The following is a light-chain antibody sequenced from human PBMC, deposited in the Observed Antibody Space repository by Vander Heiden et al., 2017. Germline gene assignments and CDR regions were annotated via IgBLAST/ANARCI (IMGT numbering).Light chain of an antibody. V-gene: IGLV1-44*01. Sequence: QSVLTQPPSASGTPGQRVTISCSGSSPNIGSYTVNWYQQLPGTGPKLLIYTNNQRPSGGPDRFSGSKSGTSASLAISGPPSEDEADYHWAARDDTLNGGVFGGGTQLSVL. CDR1: SPNIGSYT. CDR2: TNN. CDR3: AARDDTLNGGV. J-gene: IGLJ3*02.